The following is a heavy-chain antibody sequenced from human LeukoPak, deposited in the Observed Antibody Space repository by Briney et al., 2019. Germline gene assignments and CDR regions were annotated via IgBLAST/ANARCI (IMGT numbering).Heavy chain of an antibody. CDR2: IYYSGST. J-gene: IGHJ4*02. Sequence: SETLSLTCNVSGGSISSSSYYWGWIRQPPGKGLEWIGSIYYSGSTYYNPSLKSRVTISVDTSKNQFSLKLSSVTAADTAVYYCARGVGALGYEFDYWGQGTLVTVSS. CDR1: GGSISSSSYY. D-gene: IGHD5-12*01. V-gene: IGHV4-39*07. CDR3: ARGVGALGYEFDY.